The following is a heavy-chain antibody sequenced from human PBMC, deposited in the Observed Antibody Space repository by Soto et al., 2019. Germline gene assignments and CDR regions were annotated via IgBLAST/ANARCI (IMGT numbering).Heavy chain of an antibody. CDR1: GFTFGDYA. CDR3: TRRTRSAIFGVVIIYYNYMDV. J-gene: IGHJ6*03. Sequence: GGSLRLSCTASGFTFGDYAMSWFRQAPGKGLEWVGFIRSKAYGGTTEYAASVKGRFTISRDDSKSIAYLQMNSLKTEDTAVYYCTRRTRSAIFGVVIIYYNYMDVWGKGTTVTVSS. V-gene: IGHV3-49*03. CDR2: IRSKAYGGTT. D-gene: IGHD3-3*01.